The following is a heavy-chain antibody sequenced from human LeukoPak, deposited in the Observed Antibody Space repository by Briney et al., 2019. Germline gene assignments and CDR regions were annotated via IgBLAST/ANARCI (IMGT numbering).Heavy chain of an antibody. CDR2: VFHRGTT. V-gene: IGHV4-38-2*02. CDR3: VRDGYYGSGSPGWFGP. J-gene: IGHJ5*02. D-gene: IGHD3-10*01. Sequence: SETLSLTCTVSGYSINSAFYWGWIRVPPGKGLEWIGSVFHRGTTYYNSSLKSRANISIDTSKNQFSLKLNSLTAEDTAMYYCVRDGYYGSGSPGWFGPWGPGTLVIVSA. CDR1: GYSINSAFY.